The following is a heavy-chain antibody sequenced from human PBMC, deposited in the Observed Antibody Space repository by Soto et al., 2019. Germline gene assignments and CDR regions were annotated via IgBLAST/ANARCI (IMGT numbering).Heavy chain of an antibody. CDR2: ISYDGSNK. CDR3: ARAPYFSSLFYFDY. Sequence: QVQLVESGGGVVQPGRSLRLSCAASGFTFSSYAMHWVRQAPGKGLEWVAVISYDGSNKYYADSVKGRFTISRDNSKNPLYLQMHSLRAEDKAVYYCARAPYFSSLFYFDYLGQRTLVTVSS. V-gene: IGHV3-30-3*01. CDR1: GFTFSSYA. J-gene: IGHJ4*02. D-gene: IGHD2-2*01.